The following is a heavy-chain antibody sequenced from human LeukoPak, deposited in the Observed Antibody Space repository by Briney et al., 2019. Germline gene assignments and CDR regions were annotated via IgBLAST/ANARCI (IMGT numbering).Heavy chain of an antibody. CDR1: GFTSSDYY. J-gene: IGHJ4*02. CDR3: AKGAPSSSSIFDF. D-gene: IGHD6-6*01. CDR2: ISSSGGTT. Sequence: GGSLRLSCAASGFTSSDYYMTWIRQPPGKGPEWISYISSSGGTTTYVDSVKGRFTISRDNAKNSLYLQMNSLRADDTAVYYCAKGAPSSSSIFDFWGPGTLVTVSS. V-gene: IGHV3-11*01.